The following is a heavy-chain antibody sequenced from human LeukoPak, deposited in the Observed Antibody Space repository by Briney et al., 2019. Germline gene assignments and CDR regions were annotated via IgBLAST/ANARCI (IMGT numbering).Heavy chain of an antibody. J-gene: IGHJ4*02. CDR1: GFTFSSYA. V-gene: IGHV3-64*01. CDR2: ISSNGGST. CDR3: ARVSGSYDY. Sequence: GGSLRLSCATSGFTFSSYAMHWVRQAPGKGLEYVSAISSNGGSTYYANSVKGRFTISRDNSKNTLYLQMGSLRAEDMAVYYCARVSGSYDYWGQGTLVTVSS. D-gene: IGHD1-26*01.